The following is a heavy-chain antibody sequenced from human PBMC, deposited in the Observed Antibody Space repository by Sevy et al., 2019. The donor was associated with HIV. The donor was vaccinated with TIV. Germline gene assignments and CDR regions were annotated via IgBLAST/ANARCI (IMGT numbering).Heavy chain of an antibody. J-gene: IGHJ4*02. Sequence: GESLKISCAASGFNFSGSIMHWVRQASGKGLEWVGRIRSKADSYATAYAASVKGRFTISRDDSKNTAYLQMNSLKTEDTAVYYCTRPANYASNLDYWGQGTLVTVSS. CDR3: TRPANYASNLDY. CDR1: GFNFSGSI. D-gene: IGHD1-7*01. CDR2: IRSKADSYAT. V-gene: IGHV3-73*01.